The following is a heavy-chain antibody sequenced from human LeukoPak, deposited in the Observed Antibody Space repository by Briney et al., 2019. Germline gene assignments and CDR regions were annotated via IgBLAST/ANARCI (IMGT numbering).Heavy chain of an antibody. D-gene: IGHD3-22*01. CDR1: GFTFDDYA. Sequence: PGGSLRLSCAASGFTFDDYAMHWVRQAPGKGLEWVSGISWNSGSIGYADSVKGRFTISRDNAKNSLYLQMNSLRAEDTALYYCAKVDSLTAYFDSWGQGTLVTVSS. CDR2: ISWNSGSI. CDR3: AKVDSLTAYFDS. J-gene: IGHJ4*02. V-gene: IGHV3-9*01.